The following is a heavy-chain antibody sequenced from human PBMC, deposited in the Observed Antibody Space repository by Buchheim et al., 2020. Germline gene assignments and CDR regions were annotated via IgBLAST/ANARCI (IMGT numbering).Heavy chain of an antibody. D-gene: IGHD6-19*01. J-gene: IGHJ4*02. CDR2: IVSDGSYK. Sequence: QVQLVESGGGVVQPGRSLRLSCAASGFTFSSYGMHWVRQAPGKGLEWVAVIVSDGSYKYYADSVKGRFTISRDNSKNTLYLQMTSLRAEDTAVYYCAKGGSSGWNFFDYWGQGTL. V-gene: IGHV3-30*18. CDR3: AKGGSSGWNFFDY. CDR1: GFTFSSYG.